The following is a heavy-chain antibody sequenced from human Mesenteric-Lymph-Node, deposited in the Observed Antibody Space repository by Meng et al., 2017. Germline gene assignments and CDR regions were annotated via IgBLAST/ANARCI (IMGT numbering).Heavy chain of an antibody. CDR1: GYSISSGYY. Sequence: SETLSLTCTVSGYSISSGYYWGWIRQPPGKGLEWVGCIYHSGTSYSNPSLKSRAAISVDTSKNQFYLKLSSVTAADTAVYYCARVGLWFGGSKNRNYDYWGQGTLVTVSS. CDR2: IYHSGTS. D-gene: IGHD3-10*01. CDR3: ARVGLWFGGSKNRNYDY. V-gene: IGHV4-38-2*02. J-gene: IGHJ4*02.